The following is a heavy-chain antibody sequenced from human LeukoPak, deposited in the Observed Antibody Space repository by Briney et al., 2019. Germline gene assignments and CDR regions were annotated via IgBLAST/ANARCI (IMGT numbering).Heavy chain of an antibody. D-gene: IGHD6-13*01. CDR3: AKDGSSGIAATADAFDI. J-gene: IGHJ3*02. Sequence: GGSLRLSCAASGFTFSSYAMSWVRQAPGKGLEWVSSITGSSASTYYADSVEGRFTISRDNSKNTLYLQMNSLRAEDTAIYYCAKDGSSGIAATADAFDIWGQGTMVTVSS. CDR2: ITGSSAST. CDR1: GFTFSSYA. V-gene: IGHV3-23*01.